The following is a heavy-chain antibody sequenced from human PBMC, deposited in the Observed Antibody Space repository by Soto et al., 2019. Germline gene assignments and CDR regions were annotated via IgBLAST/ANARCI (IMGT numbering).Heavy chain of an antibody. V-gene: IGHV1-69*01. J-gene: IGHJ4*02. CDR1: GGTLNGYT. CDR3: SISNSYGRGDF. Sequence: QVQLVQSGAEVKKPGSSVKVSCKASGGTLNGYTISWVRQAPGQGLEWMGGIIPIFGTTDYAQKFQGRVTITADQSTVTAYLELFSLRSEDMAVYYCSISNSYGRGDFWGQGTLVTVSS. CDR2: IIPIFGTT. D-gene: IGHD1-1*01.